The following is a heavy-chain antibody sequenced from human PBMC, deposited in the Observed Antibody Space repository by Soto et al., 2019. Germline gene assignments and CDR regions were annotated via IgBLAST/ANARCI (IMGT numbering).Heavy chain of an antibody. V-gene: IGHV3-15*07. D-gene: IGHD3-10*01. CDR3: TTALYYGSGSFYYYYGMDV. CDR1: GFTFSNAW. CDR2: IKSKTDGGTT. Sequence: GGSLRLSCAASGFTFSNAWMNWVRQAPGKGLEWVGRIKSKTDGGTTDYAAPVKGRFTISRDDSKNTLYLQMNSLKTEDTAVYYCTTALYYGSGSFYYYYGMDVWGQGTTVTVSS. J-gene: IGHJ6*02.